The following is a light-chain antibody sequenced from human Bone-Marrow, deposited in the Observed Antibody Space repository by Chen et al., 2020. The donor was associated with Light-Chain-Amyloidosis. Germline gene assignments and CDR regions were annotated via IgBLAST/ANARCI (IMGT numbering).Light chain of an antibody. Sequence: SYDLPQPRSVSVSPGHTATITCSGDDLPKKYAYWYQQKPGQAPVLVIHRDTASPSRISERFSGSSSGTTATLTISGVQAEDEADYRCQSADSSGTYEVIFGGGTKLTVL. CDR1: DLPKKY. CDR3: QSADSSGTYEVI. J-gene: IGLJ2*01. CDR2: RDT. V-gene: IGLV3-25*03.